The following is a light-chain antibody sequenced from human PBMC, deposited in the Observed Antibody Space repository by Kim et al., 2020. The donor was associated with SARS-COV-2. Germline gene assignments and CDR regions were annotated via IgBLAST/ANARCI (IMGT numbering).Light chain of an antibody. V-gene: IGKV1-39*01. Sequence: DIQMTQSPSSLSASVGDRVTITCRASQSISSYLNWYQQKPGKAPKLLIYETSSLHSGVPSRFSGSESGTDFTLTISSLQPEDFATYYCQQTYSTPCTFRQGTKLEI. CDR2: ETS. CDR1: QSISSY. J-gene: IGKJ2*02. CDR3: QQTYSTPCT.